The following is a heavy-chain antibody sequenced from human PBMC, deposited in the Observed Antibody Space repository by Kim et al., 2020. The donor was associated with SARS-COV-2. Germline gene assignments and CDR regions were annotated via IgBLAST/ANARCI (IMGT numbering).Heavy chain of an antibody. CDR3: AAEGDSSGYYYFDY. CDR1: GFTFTSSA. V-gene: IGHV1-58*01. CDR2: IVVGSGNT. J-gene: IGHJ4*02. D-gene: IGHD3-22*01. Sequence: SVKVSCKASGFTFTSSAVQWVRQARGQRLEWIGWIVVGSGNTNYAQKFQERVTITRDMSTSTAYMELSSLRSEDTAVYYCAAEGDSSGYYYFDYWGQGTLVTVSS.